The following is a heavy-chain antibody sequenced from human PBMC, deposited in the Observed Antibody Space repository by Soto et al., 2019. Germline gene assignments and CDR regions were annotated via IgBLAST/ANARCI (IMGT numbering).Heavy chain of an antibody. J-gene: IGHJ4*02. Sequence: EVQLVESGGGLVQPGESLRLSCAASGFTFSNLWMHWVRQAPGKGLVWVAEIDSDETSRNYADSVKGRFTISRDNAKNPLYLQINSLRAEDTAVYYCASLSAPTDYWGQGTLVTVSS. V-gene: IGHV3-74*01. D-gene: IGHD6-13*01. CDR3: ASLSAPTDY. CDR1: GFTFSNLW. CDR2: IDSDETSR.